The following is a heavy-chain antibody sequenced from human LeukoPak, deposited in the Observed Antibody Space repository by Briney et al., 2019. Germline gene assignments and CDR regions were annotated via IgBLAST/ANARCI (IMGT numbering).Heavy chain of an antibody. D-gene: IGHD6-6*01. V-gene: IGHV3-9*03. CDR1: GFSFDDYA. CDR2: ISWNSGRL. J-gene: IGHJ4*02. CDR3: ARSPYSSSLGTFFDY. Sequence: PGRSLRLSCPASGFSFDDYAMHWVRQGPGKGLEWVSGISWNSGRLGYADSVKGRFTISRDNPKNSVYLQMNSLRAEDMALYYCARSPYSSSLGTFFDYWGQGTLVTVSS.